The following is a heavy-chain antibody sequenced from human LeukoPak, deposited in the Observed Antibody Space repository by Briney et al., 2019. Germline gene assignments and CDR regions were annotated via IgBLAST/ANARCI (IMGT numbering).Heavy chain of an antibody. CDR3: AKVPVSYYDSTDYFDY. D-gene: IGHD3-22*01. CDR1: GFTFSSYG. CDR2: ISYDGSNK. Sequence: GGSLRLSCAASGFTFSSYGMHWVRQAPGKGLEWVAVISYDGSNKYYADSVKGRFTISRDNSKNTLYLQMNSLSAEDTAVYYCAKVPVSYYDSTDYFDYWGQGTLVTVSS. J-gene: IGHJ4*02. V-gene: IGHV3-30*18.